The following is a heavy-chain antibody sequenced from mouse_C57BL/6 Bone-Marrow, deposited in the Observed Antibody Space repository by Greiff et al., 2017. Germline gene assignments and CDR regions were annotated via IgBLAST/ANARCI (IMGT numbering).Heavy chain of an antibody. CDR1: GYTFTGYW. D-gene: IGHD1-1*01. Sequence: QVQLQQSGAELMKPGASVKLSCKATGYTFTGYWIEWVKQRPGHGLEWIGEILPGSGSTNYNEKFKGKATFTADTSSNTDYMQLSSLTTEDSAIYYCAKSYYGSSDWYFDVWGTGTTVTVSS. CDR2: ILPGSGST. V-gene: IGHV1-9*01. J-gene: IGHJ1*03. CDR3: AKSYYGSSDWYFDV.